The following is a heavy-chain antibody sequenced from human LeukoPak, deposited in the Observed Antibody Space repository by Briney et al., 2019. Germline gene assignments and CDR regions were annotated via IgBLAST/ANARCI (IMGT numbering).Heavy chain of an antibody. D-gene: IGHD4-4*01. Sequence: GASVKVSCKASGYTFTSYYMHWVRQAPGQGLEWMGIINPSGGSTSYAQKFQGRVTMTRNTSISTAYMELSSLRSEDAAVYYCARGVPRLRGLQPNWFDPWGQGTLVTVSS. CDR1: GYTFTSYY. CDR3: ARGVPRLRGLQPNWFDP. V-gene: IGHV1-46*01. J-gene: IGHJ5*02. CDR2: INPSGGST.